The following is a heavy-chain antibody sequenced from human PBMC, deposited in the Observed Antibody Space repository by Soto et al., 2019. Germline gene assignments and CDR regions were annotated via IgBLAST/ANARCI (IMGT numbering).Heavy chain of an antibody. Sequence: ASVKVSCKASGYTFTSYGISWVRQAPGQGLEWMGWISAYNGNTNYAQKLQGRVTMTTDTSTRTAYRELRSLRSDDTAVYYCARGSAAAGIGAFDIWGQGTMVTVS. CDR2: ISAYNGNT. J-gene: IGHJ3*02. CDR3: ARGSAAAGIGAFDI. D-gene: IGHD6-13*01. V-gene: IGHV1-18*04. CDR1: GYTFTSYG.